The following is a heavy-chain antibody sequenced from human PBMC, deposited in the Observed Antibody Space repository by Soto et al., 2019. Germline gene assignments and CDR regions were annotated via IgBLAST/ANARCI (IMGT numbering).Heavy chain of an antibody. J-gene: IGHJ4*02. CDR2: ISSSGSTI. CDR3: ARVIAVAGKGYFDY. V-gene: IGHV3-48*03. CDR1: GFTFSSYE. Sequence: EVQLVESGGGLVQPGGSLRLSCAASGFTFSSYEMNWVRQAPGKGLEWVSYISSSGSTIYYADSVKGRFTISRDNAKNSLYLQMNSLRAEDTAVYYCARVIAVAGKGYFDYWGQGTLVTVSS. D-gene: IGHD6-19*01.